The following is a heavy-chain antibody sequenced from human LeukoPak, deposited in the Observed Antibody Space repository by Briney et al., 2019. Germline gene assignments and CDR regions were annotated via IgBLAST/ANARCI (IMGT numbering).Heavy chain of an antibody. J-gene: IGHJ4*02. CDR2: INGDGSST. CDR1: GFTFSGYW. D-gene: IGHD1-26*01. Sequence: GGSLRLSCAASGFTFSGYWMHWVRQAPGKGLVRVSRINGDGSSTNYADSVKGRFAISRDNAKNTLYLQMDSLRAEDTAVYYCARGIRGSYGTDYWGQGTLATVSS. V-gene: IGHV3-74*01. CDR3: ARGIRGSYGTDY.